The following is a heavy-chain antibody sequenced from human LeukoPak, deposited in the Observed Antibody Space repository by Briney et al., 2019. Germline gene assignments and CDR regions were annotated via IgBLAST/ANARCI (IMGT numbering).Heavy chain of an antibody. Sequence: PGRSLRLSCAASGFTFRGYGMHWVRQAPGKGLEWVANIKQDGSEKYYVDSVKGRFTISRDNAKNSLYLQMNSLRAEDTAVYYCARNYYGSGSYYVIWGQGTLVTVSS. CDR2: IKQDGSEK. J-gene: IGHJ4*02. D-gene: IGHD3-10*01. CDR1: GFTFRGYG. CDR3: ARNYYGSGSYYVI. V-gene: IGHV3-7*01.